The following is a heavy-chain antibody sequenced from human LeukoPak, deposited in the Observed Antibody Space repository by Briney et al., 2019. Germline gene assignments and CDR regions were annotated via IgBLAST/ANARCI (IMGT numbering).Heavy chain of an antibody. Sequence: ASVKVSCKASGYTFTSSGISWVRQAPGQGLEWMGWISGYNDNTNYAQKFRGRVAMTTDTSTTTAYMELRSLRSDDTAVYYCARVAEYSYGSDYWGQGTLVTVSS. D-gene: IGHD5-18*01. CDR1: GYTFTSSG. V-gene: IGHV1-18*01. CDR3: ARVAEYSYGSDY. J-gene: IGHJ4*02. CDR2: ISGYNDNT.